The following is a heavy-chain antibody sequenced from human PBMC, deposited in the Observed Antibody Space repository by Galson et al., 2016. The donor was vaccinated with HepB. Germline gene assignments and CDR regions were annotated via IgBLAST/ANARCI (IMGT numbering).Heavy chain of an antibody. J-gene: IGHJ5*02. CDR2: ISAYNGNT. CDR1: GYTFTSYG. Sequence: SVKVSCKASGYTFTSYGISWVRQAPGQGLEWMGWISAYNGNTNYAQKVQGRVTMTTDTSTSTAYMELRSLRSDDTAVYYCARDPRGKVVVAATDWGWFDPWGQGTLVTVSS. D-gene: IGHD2-15*01. CDR3: ARDPRGKVVVAATDWGWFDP. V-gene: IGHV1-18*01.